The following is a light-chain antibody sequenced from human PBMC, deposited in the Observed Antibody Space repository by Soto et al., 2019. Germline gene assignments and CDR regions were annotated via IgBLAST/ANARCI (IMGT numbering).Light chain of an antibody. V-gene: IGKV1-39*01. CDR2: TAS. Sequence: DIQMTQSPSSLSSSAGDRVTITCRASQSINSYLNWYQQKPAKAPKLLISTASSLQSGVPPRFSGSGSGTDFTLTISSLQPEDFATYYCQQSYSTPPTFGQGTKLEIK. CDR3: QQSYSTPPT. CDR1: QSINSY. J-gene: IGKJ2*01.